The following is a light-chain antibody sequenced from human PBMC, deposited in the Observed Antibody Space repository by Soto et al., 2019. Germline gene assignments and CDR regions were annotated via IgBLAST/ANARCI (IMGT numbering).Light chain of an antibody. CDR2: RNN. J-gene: IGLJ2*01. CDR1: SSNIGSNY. CDR3: AAWDDSLNGVI. V-gene: IGLV1-47*01. Sequence: QSVLTQPPSASGTPGQRVTISCSGSSSNIGSNYVYWYHQLPGTAPKLVIYRNNQRPSGVPDRFSGSKSGTSASLAISGLQSGDEADYYCAAWDDSLNGVIFGGGTKLTVL.